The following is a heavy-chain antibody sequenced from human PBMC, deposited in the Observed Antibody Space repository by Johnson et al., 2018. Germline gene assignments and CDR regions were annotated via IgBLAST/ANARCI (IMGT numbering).Heavy chain of an antibody. CDR2: ISSSSSTI. D-gene: IGHD3-22*01. CDR1: GLTFSSYS. CDR3: ARDDYYDSSGYFGDAFDI. Sequence: VQLVQSGGGLVQXGGSLRLSCAASGLTFSSYSMNWVRQAPGKGLEWVSYISSSSSTIYYADSVKGRFTIPRENAKNSLYLQMNTLRAEDQAGYYCARDDYYDSSGYFGDAFDIWGKGTMVTVSS. V-gene: IGHV3-48*01. J-gene: IGHJ3*02.